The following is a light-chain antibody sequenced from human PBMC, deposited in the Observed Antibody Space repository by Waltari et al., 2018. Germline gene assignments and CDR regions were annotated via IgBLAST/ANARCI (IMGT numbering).Light chain of an antibody. Sequence: DIQMTQSPSSLSASVGDRVTITCRASQSISAYLNWYQQKPGKAPNLLIYATSSFQSGVPSRFSGSGSGTDFTLTISSLQPEDFATYFCQQTYFTVETFGPGTKVDIK. CDR2: ATS. CDR3: QQTYFTVET. CDR1: QSISAY. V-gene: IGKV1-39*01. J-gene: IGKJ3*01.